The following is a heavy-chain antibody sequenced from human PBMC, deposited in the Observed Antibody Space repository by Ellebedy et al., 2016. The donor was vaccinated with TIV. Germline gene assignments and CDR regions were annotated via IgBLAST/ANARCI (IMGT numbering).Heavy chain of an antibody. Sequence: SETLSLTXTVSGGSISSHYWSWIRQSPGKGLEWIGYIYDSGSTNYNPSLKSRVTISVDTSKNQFSLKLSSVTAADTAVYYCASHMHYHDSGGYFSFDYWGQGILVTVSS. CDR2: IYDSGST. D-gene: IGHD3-22*01. CDR3: ASHMHYHDSGGYFSFDY. V-gene: IGHV4-59*08. J-gene: IGHJ4*02. CDR1: GGSISSHY.